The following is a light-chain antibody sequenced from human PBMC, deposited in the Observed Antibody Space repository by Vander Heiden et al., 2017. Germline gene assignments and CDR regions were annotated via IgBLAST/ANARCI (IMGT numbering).Light chain of an antibody. CDR3: QSYDSSLSASYV. J-gene: IGLJ1*01. CDR2: CNN. CDR1: SANTGAGYY. Sequence: QSVLTPPPSVSGATGQMVTIPGTGSSANTGAGYYEHRYQQLPGKAPKLLIYCNNNRPSGVPARFSGSKSGTSASLAITGLQAEDEADYYCQSYDSSLSASYVLGTGTKVTVL. V-gene: IGLV1-40*01.